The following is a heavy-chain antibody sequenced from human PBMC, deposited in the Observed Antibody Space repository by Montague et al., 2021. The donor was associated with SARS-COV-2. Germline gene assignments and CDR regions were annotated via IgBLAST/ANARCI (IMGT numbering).Heavy chain of an antibody. CDR3: ARGDRGVVNIGFYGFGV. CDR2: INNNARTT. J-gene: IGHJ6*02. V-gene: IGHV3-74*03. Sequence: SLRLSCAASGFTFRRHGMHWVRQAPGKGLVWVARINNNARTTTYADSVKGRFTISRDNAKNTMYLQMNSLRVEDTALYYCARGDRGVVNIGFYGFGVWGQGNT. D-gene: IGHD3-3*01. CDR1: GFTFRRHG.